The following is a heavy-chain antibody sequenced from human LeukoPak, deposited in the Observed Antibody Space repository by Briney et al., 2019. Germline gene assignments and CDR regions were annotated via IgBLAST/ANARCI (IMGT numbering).Heavy chain of an antibody. Sequence: SETLSLTCTISGVSISSYYWSWIRQPPGKGLEWVGYIYYSGSPNYNPSLKSRVTISVDTSKNQFSLKLTSVTAADTAVYYCAGADKWNDVLDYWGQGTLVTVSS. D-gene: IGHD1-20*01. CDR2: IYYSGSP. V-gene: IGHV4-59*13. CDR3: AGADKWNDVLDY. CDR1: GVSISSYY. J-gene: IGHJ4*02.